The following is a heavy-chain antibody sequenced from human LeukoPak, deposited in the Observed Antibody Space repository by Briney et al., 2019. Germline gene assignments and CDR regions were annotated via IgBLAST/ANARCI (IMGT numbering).Heavy chain of an antibody. Sequence: GRSLRLSCAASGFTFSSYAKHWVRQAPGKGLEWVAVISYDGSNKNYADSVKGRFTISRDNSKNTLYLQMNSLRAEDTAVYYCARVIFAPGKAAAGRGTNDYWGQGTLVTVSS. D-gene: IGHD6-13*01. CDR2: ISYDGSNK. J-gene: IGHJ4*02. CDR1: GFTFSSYA. CDR3: ARVIFAPGKAAAGRGTNDY. V-gene: IGHV3-30-3*01.